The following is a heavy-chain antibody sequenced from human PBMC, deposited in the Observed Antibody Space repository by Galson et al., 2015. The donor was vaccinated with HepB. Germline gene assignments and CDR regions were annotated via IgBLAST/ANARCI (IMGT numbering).Heavy chain of an antibody. CDR3: ARVLIYDILTGYNAFDI. CDR2: INTNTGNP. D-gene: IGHD3-9*01. Sequence: SVKVSCKASGYTFTSYAMNWVRQAPGQGLEWMGWINTNTGNPTYAQGFTGRFVFSLDTSVSTAYLQISSLKAEDTAVYYCARVLIYDILTGYNAFDIWGQGTMVTVSS. CDR1: GYTFTSYA. J-gene: IGHJ3*02. V-gene: IGHV7-4-1*02.